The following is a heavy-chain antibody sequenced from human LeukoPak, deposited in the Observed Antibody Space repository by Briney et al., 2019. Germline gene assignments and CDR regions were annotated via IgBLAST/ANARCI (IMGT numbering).Heavy chain of an antibody. Sequence: ASVKVSCKASRGTFSSYAISWVRQAPGQGLEWMGGIIPIFGTENYAQKFQGRVTITADESTNTAYMELSSLRSEDTAVYYCARASSESSGWYLGGRGTLVTVPS. D-gene: IGHD6-19*01. J-gene: IGHJ4*02. V-gene: IGHV1-69*01. CDR3: ARASSESSGWYL. CDR1: RGTFSSYA. CDR2: IIPIFGTE.